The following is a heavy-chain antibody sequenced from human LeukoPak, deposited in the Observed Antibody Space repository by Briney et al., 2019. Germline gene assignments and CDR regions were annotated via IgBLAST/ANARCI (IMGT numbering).Heavy chain of an antibody. V-gene: IGHV4-38-2*01. CDR3: ARAQGYCSGGSCYRSGYNWFDP. CDR1: GYSISSGYY. Sequence: SETLSLTRAVSGYSISSGYYWGWIRQPPGKGREWIGSIYHSGSTYYNPSLKSRVTISVDTSKNQFSLKLSSVTAADTAVYYCARAQGYCSGGSCYRSGYNWFDPWGQGTLVTVSS. D-gene: IGHD2-15*01. CDR2: IYHSGST. J-gene: IGHJ5*02.